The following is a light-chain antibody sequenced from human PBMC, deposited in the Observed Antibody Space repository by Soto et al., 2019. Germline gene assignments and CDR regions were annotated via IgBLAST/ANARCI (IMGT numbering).Light chain of an antibody. Sequence: DIQMTQSPSTLSASVGDRVIITCRASQSISGWLAWYQQKPGIAPKLLIYEASTLQDGVPPRFSGSGFGTEFTLTISSLQPDDCGLYYCQQYDVYSTFGQGTKVDIK. V-gene: IGKV1-5*03. J-gene: IGKJ1*01. CDR3: QQYDVYST. CDR2: EAS. CDR1: QSISGW.